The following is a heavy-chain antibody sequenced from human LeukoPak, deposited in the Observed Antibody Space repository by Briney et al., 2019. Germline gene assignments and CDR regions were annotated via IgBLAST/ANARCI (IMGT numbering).Heavy chain of an antibody. CDR3: AREPTLTTFGS. CDR2: ISYSGST. CDR1: GGSISTYH. V-gene: IGHV4-59*01. J-gene: IGHJ4*02. D-gene: IGHD4-17*01. Sequence: SETLSLTCTVSGGSISTYHWSWIRQPPEKGLEWIGYISYSGSTNYNPSLQSRVTISVSTSKNQFSLKLTSVTAADTAVYYCAREPTLTTFGSWGQGTLVTVSS.